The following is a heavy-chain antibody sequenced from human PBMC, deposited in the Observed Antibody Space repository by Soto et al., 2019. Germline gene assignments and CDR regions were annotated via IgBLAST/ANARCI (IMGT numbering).Heavy chain of an antibody. CDR2: ISYDGSNK. J-gene: IGHJ6*02. V-gene: IGHV3-30-3*01. CDR3: ARVTTVTTGYGMDV. D-gene: IGHD4-4*01. CDR1: GFSFSNYA. Sequence: GGSLRLSCAASGFSFSNYAMHWVRQAPGKGLEWVAVISYDGSNKYYADSVKGRFTISRDNSKNTLYLQMNDLRAEDTAVYYCARVTTVTTGYGMDVWGQGTTVTVSS.